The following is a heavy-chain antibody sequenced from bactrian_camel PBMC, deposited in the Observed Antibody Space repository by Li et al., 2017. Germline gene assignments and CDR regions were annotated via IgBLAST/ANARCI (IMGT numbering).Heavy chain of an antibody. J-gene: IGHJ4*01. CDR3: AAERSGSYCYSLLAGDAY. V-gene: IGHV3S40*01. CDR1: GYTNVAYC. D-gene: IGHD2*01. Sequence: DVQLVESGGGSVEPGDSRRLACVESGYTNVAYCMGWFRQAPGKEREGVAAIYTGDGSTYYADSVKGRFTISSNYAKNTLYLQMNTLKPEDSASRYCAAERSGSYCYSLLAGDAYWGQGTQVTVS. CDR2: IYTGDGST.